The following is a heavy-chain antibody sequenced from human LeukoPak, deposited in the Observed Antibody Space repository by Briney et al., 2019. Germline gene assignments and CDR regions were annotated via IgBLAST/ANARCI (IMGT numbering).Heavy chain of an antibody. V-gene: IGHV7-4-1*02. J-gene: IGHJ4*02. CDR3: ARDLGGSYYDFWSGYSLVFDY. CDR2: INTDTGNP. Sequence: ASVKVSRKASGYTFTSYAMNWVRQAPGQGLEWMGWINTDTGNPTYAQGFTGRFVFSLDTSVSTAYLQISSLKAEDTAVYYCARDLGGSYYDFWSGYSLVFDYWGQGTLVTVSS. CDR1: GYTFTSYA. D-gene: IGHD3-3*01.